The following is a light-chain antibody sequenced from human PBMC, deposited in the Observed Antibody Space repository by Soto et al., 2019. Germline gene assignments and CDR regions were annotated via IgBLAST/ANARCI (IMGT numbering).Light chain of an antibody. J-gene: IGKJ4*01. CDR3: QQYGSSLN. V-gene: IGKV3-20*01. CDR1: QSVSSSY. CDR2: GAS. Sequence: EIVLTQSPGTLSLSPGERATLSCRASQSVSSSYLAWYQQKPGQAPRLLIYGASSRATGIPDRFSGSGSGTDFTLTISRLEPEDFAAYYCQQYGSSLNFGGGTKVEIK.